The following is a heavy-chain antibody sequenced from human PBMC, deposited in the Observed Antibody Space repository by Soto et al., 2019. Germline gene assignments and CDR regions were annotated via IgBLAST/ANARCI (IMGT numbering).Heavy chain of an antibody. V-gene: IGHV4-39*01. CDR1: GGSISSSSYY. J-gene: IGHJ5*02. CDR2: IYYSGST. Sequence: SETLSLTCTVSGGSISSSSYYWGWIRQPPGKGLEWIGSIYYSGSTYYNPSLKSRVTISVDTSKNQFSLKLSSVTAADTAVYYCARRKDYDFWSGYYGFDPWGQGTLVTVSS. D-gene: IGHD3-3*01. CDR3: ARRKDYDFWSGYYGFDP.